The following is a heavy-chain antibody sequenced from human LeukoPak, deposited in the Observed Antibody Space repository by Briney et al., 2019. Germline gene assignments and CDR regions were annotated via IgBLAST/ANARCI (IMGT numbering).Heavy chain of an antibody. Sequence: ASVKVSCKASGYSFTSYGFSWVRQAPGQGLEWMGWISAYNGNTNHAQNFQDRVTMTTDTSTSTAYMELRSLRSDDTAVYYCARLYLDSSDNLDYWGQGTLVTVSS. CDR3: ARLYLDSSDNLDY. J-gene: IGHJ4*02. CDR1: GYSFTSYG. D-gene: IGHD3-22*01. V-gene: IGHV1-18*01. CDR2: ISAYNGNT.